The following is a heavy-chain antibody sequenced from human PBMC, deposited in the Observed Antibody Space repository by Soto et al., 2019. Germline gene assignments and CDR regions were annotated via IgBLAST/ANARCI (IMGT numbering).Heavy chain of an antibody. V-gene: IGHV3-23*01. Sequence: EVQLLESGGGLVQPGGSLRLSCAASGFTFSSYAMRWVRQAPVKGLEWVSAISGSGGSTYYADSVKSRFTISRDNSKNPLYLQMNSLRAEDTAVYYCARRGSGSYYDYWGQGTLVTVSS. J-gene: IGHJ4*02. CDR2: ISGSGGST. CDR1: GFTFSSYA. D-gene: IGHD1-26*01. CDR3: ARRGSGSYYDY.